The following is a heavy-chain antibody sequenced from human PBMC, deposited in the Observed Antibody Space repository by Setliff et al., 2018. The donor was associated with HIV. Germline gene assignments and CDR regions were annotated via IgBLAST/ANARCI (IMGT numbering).Heavy chain of an antibody. CDR2: IYSTDTT. Sequence: SETLSLTCTVSAVSIGGYSWSWIRQSPGKGLEWIGSIYSTDTTNHNPSLKSRVTISVDTSKNQFTLNLNSVTAADTAVYYCATGRLYGLFNPWGQGTLVTVSS. V-gene: IGHV4-59*01. CDR1: AVSIGGYS. J-gene: IGHJ5*02. D-gene: IGHD2-8*01. CDR3: ATGRLYGLFNP.